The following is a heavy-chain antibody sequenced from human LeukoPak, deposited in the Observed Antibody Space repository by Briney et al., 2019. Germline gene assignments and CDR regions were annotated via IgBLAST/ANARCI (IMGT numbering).Heavy chain of an antibody. V-gene: IGHV3-7*01. J-gene: IGHJ2*01. D-gene: IGHD4-17*01. Sequence: GGSLRLSCAASGFTFTTYGMHWVRQAPGKGLEWVANIKQDGSEKYYVDSVKGRFTISRDNAKNSLYLQMNSLRAEATAVYYCARTPVTTLYWYFDLWGRGTLVTVSS. CDR3: ARTPVTTLYWYFDL. CDR1: GFTFTTYG. CDR2: IKQDGSEK.